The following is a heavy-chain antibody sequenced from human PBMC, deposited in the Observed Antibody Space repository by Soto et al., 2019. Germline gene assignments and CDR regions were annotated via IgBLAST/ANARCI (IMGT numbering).Heavy chain of an antibody. V-gene: IGHV4-4*02. CDR3: ATNSYYSLGV. J-gene: IGHJ6*02. CDR1: SGSISSGHW. CDR2: IYQSGST. Sequence: QVQLQESGPGLVKPSGTLSLTCAVSSGSISSGHWWNWVRQPPGKGLEWIGEIYQSGSTHYNPSLKSRVTVSGDKSMNQFSLKLTSVTAADTAVYYCATNSYYSLGVWGQGNTVTVSS.